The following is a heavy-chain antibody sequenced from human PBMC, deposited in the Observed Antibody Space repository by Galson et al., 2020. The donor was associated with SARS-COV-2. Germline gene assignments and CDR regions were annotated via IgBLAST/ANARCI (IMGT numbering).Heavy chain of an antibody. D-gene: IGHD3-16*02. CDR1: GFTFSDYY. CDR3: ARNIYDYVWGSYRSHLYFDL. Sequence: GGSLRLSCAASGFTFSDYYMSWIRQAPGKGLEWVSYISSSGSTIYYADSVKGRFNISRDNAKNSLYLQMSSLRAEDTAVYYCARNIYDYVWGSYRSHLYFDLWGRGTLVTVSS. V-gene: IGHV3-11*01. J-gene: IGHJ2*01. CDR2: ISSSGSTI.